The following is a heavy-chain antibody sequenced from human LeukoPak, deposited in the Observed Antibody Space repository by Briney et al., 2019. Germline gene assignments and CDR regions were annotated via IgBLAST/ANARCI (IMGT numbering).Heavy chain of an antibody. J-gene: IGHJ4*02. CDR1: GFTFSSYG. V-gene: IGHV3-30*18. CDR3: AKGIWFGEFLPFDY. D-gene: IGHD3-10*01. CDR2: ISYDGSNK. Sequence: GGSLRLSCAASGFTFSSYGMHWVRQAPGKGLEWVAVISYDGSNKYYADSVKGRFTISRDNSKNTLYLQMNSLRAEDTAVYYCAKGIWFGEFLPFDYWGQGTLVTVSS.